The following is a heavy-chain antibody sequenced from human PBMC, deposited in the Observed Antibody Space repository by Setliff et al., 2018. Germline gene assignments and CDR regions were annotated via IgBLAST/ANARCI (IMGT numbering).Heavy chain of an antibody. CDR3: ATRKSSGRLYYMDV. CDR2: VFFTGDT. D-gene: IGHD1-26*01. Sequence: SETLSLTCAVSGSAISSGHYWSWIRQPPGKGLEWIGYVFFTGDTDYNPSLGSRVTISLDRSKTQFSLKLSSVTAADTAVYYCATRKSSGRLYYMDVWGKGTTVTVSS. J-gene: IGHJ6*03. CDR1: GSAISSGHY. V-gene: IGHV4-61*01.